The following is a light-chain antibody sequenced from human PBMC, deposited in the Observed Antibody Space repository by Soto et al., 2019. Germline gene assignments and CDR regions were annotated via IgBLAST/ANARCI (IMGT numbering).Light chain of an antibody. CDR1: QSVTGTN. J-gene: IGKJ1*01. CDR2: DAV. V-gene: IGKV3D-20*02. CDR3: QQRSNWPT. Sequence: GGGATLSCRASQSVTGTNLAWYQQRAGQAPRLLIYDAVRRATGIPDRFSGSGSGTDFTLTISRLEPEDVAVYYCQQRSNWPTFGQGTKVDIK.